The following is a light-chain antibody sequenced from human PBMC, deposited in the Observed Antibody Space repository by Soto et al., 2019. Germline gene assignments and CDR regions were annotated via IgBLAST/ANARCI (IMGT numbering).Light chain of an antibody. Sequence: QSALTQSPSASGSPGQSVTISCTGTSSDVGGYNSVSWYQQHPGKAPKLMIYEVSKRPSGVPDRFSASKSDNTASLIVSGLQAEDEAHYYCSSYAGSKNLVFGGGTKVTVL. J-gene: IGLJ2*01. CDR1: SSDVGGYNS. V-gene: IGLV2-8*01. CDR3: SSYAGSKNLV. CDR2: EVS.